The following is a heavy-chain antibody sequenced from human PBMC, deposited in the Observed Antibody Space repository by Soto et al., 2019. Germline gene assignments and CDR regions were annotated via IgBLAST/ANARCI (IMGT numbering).Heavy chain of an antibody. CDR3: ARDGGTYYYDSSGYSVDL. Sequence: EVQLVESGGGLIQPGGSLRLSCAASGFTVSSNYMSWVRQAPGKGLEWVSVIYSGGSTYYADSVKGRFTISRDNSKNTLYLQMNSPRAEDTAVYYCARDGGTYYYDSSGYSVDLWGRGTLVTVSS. D-gene: IGHD3-22*01. J-gene: IGHJ2*01. CDR1: GFTVSSNY. CDR2: IYSGGST. V-gene: IGHV3-53*01.